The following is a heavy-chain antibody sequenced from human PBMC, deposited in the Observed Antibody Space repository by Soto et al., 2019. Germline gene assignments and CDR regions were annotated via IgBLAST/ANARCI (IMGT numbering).Heavy chain of an antibody. CDR3: ARGPRGYVYYHGMDV. V-gene: IGHV4-4*07. Sequence: QVQVQESGPGLVKPSETLSLTCTVSGGSISSYYCSWIRQSAGKGLEWIGRIDTSGTTNYNPSLKSRVTRSGDASKSQFSLNLSSVTAADTAVYYCARGPRGYVYYHGMDVWGQGNTVTVSS. CDR2: IDTSGTT. J-gene: IGHJ6*02. D-gene: IGHD3-16*01. CDR1: GGSISSYY.